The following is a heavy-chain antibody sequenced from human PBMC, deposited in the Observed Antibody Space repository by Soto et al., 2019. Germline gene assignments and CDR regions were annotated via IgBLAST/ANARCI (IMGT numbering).Heavy chain of an antibody. CDR3: ARDTPYSSGPEGAFDI. V-gene: IGHV3-48*01. J-gene: IGHJ3*02. CDR1: GFTFSGYS. CDR2: ISHSSSTI. D-gene: IGHD6-19*01. Sequence: GGSLRLSCAASGFTFSGYSMNWVRQAPGKGLEWVSYISHSSSTIYYADSVKGRFTISRDNAKNSLYLQMNSLRAEDTAVYYCARDTPYSSGPEGAFDIWGQGTMVTVSS.